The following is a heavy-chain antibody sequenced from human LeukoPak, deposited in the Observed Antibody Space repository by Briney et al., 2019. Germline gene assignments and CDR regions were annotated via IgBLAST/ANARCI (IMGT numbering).Heavy chain of an antibody. CDR3: ARERDRYSGSYSFDY. V-gene: IGHV4-30-4*08. D-gene: IGHD1-26*01. J-gene: IGHJ4*02. CDR2: IYYSGST. CDR1: GGSISSGDYY. Sequence: PSQTLSLTCTVSGGSISSGDYYWSWIRQPPGKGLEWIGYIYYSGSTYHNPSLKSRVTISVDTSKNQFSLKLSSVTAADTAVYYCARERDRYSGSYSFDYWGQGTLVTVSS.